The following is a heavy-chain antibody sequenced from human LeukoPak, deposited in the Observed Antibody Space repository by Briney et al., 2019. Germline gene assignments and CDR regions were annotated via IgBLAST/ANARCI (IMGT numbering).Heavy chain of an antibody. D-gene: IGHD2-2*01. Sequence: SVKVSCEASGGTFSSYAISWVRQAPGQGLEWMGGIIPIFGTANYAQKFQGRVTITADESTSTAYMELSSLRSEDTAVYYCARRSSGSTSYGEYYFDYWGQGTLVTVSS. CDR3: ARRSSGSTSYGEYYFDY. J-gene: IGHJ4*02. V-gene: IGHV1-69*01. CDR1: GGTFSSYA. CDR2: IIPIFGTA.